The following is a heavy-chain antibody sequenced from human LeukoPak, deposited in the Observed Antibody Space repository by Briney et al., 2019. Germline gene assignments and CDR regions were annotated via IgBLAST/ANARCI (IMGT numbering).Heavy chain of an antibody. Sequence: GGSLRLSCAASGFTFGSYAMHWVRQAPGKGLEWVAVISYVGNNQYYADSVKGRFTISRDNSKNTLYLQMNSLRAEDTAVYYCARGGSDEYYFDYWGQGTLVTVSS. CDR1: GFTFGSYA. D-gene: IGHD3-10*01. J-gene: IGHJ4*02. CDR3: ARGGSDEYYFDY. CDR2: ISYVGNNQ. V-gene: IGHV3-30-3*01.